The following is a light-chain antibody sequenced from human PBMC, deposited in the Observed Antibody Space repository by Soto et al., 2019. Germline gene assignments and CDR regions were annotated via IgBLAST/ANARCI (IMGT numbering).Light chain of an antibody. CDR3: QQYNKWPLT. CDR2: FAS. CDR1: QSVSND. V-gene: IGKV3-15*01. J-gene: IGKJ4*01. Sequence: EIVMTQSPATLSVSPGERATLSCRASQSVSNDLAWYQHKPGQAPRLLLYFASTRATGIPARFSGSGSGTEFTLTISSLQSEDFAVYYCQQYNKWPLTFGGGTKVETK.